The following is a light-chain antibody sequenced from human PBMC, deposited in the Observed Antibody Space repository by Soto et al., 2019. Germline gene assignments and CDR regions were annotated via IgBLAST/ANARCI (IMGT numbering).Light chain of an antibody. V-gene: IGKV1-5*03. Sequence: DIQMTQSPSTLSASVGDRVTITCRASQTVHSWLAWYQQKPGKVPKLLIYKASTLESGVPSRFSGSGSGTEFILTISRLQADDFATYYCQQYRTYASFGQGTKVEIK. CDR2: KAS. CDR3: QQYRTYAS. J-gene: IGKJ2*01. CDR1: QTVHSW.